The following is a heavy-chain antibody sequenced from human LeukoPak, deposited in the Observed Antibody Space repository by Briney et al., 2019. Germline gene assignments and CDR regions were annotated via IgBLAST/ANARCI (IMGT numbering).Heavy chain of an antibody. V-gene: IGHV4-31*03. J-gene: IGHJ4*02. CDR1: GGSISRGGYC. D-gene: IGHD3-22*01. Sequence: SETLSLTCTVSGGSISRGGYCWSWIRQHPGKGLEWIGYIDYSGSTFYNPSLKSRLTMSIDTSKNQFSLKLSSVTAADTAVYYSAADTSGYRIFNYWGQGTLVTVSS. CDR3: AADTSGYRIFNY. CDR2: IDYSGST.